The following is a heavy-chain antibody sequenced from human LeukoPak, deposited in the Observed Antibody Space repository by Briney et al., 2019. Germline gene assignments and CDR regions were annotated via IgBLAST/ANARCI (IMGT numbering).Heavy chain of an antibody. D-gene: IGHD2-8*02. CDR2: IGGTGADT. Sequence: GGSLRLSCAASGFTFSTSGMSWVRQAPGKGLEWVSSIGGTGADTYYALSVTGRFTISRDNSRNILYLQINSLRVDDTAIYYCGKYWDHWGQGTLLTVSS. V-gene: IGHV3-23*01. J-gene: IGHJ4*02. CDR1: GFTFSTSG. CDR3: GKYWDH.